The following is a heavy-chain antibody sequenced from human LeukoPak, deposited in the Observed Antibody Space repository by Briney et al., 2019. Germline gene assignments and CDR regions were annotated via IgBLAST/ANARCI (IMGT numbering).Heavy chain of an antibody. CDR3: ARGGYTYDRAFDI. CDR2: ISYDGSNK. V-gene: IGHV3-30-3*01. D-gene: IGHD6-13*01. J-gene: IGHJ3*02. Sequence: PGRSLRLSCAASGFTFSSYAMHWVRQAPGKGLEWVAVISYDGSNKYYADSVKGRFTISRDNSKNTLYLQMNSLRAEDTAVYYCARGGYTYDRAFDIWGQGTMVTVSS. CDR1: GFTFSSYA.